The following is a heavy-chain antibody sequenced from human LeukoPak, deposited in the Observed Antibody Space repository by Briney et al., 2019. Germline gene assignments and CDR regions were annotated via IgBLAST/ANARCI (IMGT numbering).Heavy chain of an antibody. Sequence: ASVKVSCKASGYTFTNSYIHWVRQAPGQVLEWMGLINPDGGNTNYAQNFQGRVTLTRDTSTSTVYMELSSLRSDDTAVYYCARDLTPTVAGIYRYWGQGTLVTVSS. D-gene: IGHD6-19*01. J-gene: IGHJ4*02. CDR1: GYTFTNSY. CDR2: INPDGGNT. V-gene: IGHV1-46*01. CDR3: ARDLTPTVAGIYRY.